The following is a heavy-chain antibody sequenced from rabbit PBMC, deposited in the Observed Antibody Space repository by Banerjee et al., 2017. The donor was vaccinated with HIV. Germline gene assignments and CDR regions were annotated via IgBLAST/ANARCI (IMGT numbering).Heavy chain of an antibody. Sequence: QSLEESGGDLVKPGASLTLTCTASGFDFSTNTMCWVRQAPGKGLEWIGCINTSSGNTVYASWAKGRFTISKTSSTTVTLQMTSLTAADTATYFCARDLTGVTGWNFNLWGPGTLVTVS. J-gene: IGHJ4*01. CDR2: INTSSGNT. CDR3: ARDLTGVTGWNFNL. V-gene: IGHV1S40*01. D-gene: IGHD7-1*01. CDR1: GFDFSTNT.